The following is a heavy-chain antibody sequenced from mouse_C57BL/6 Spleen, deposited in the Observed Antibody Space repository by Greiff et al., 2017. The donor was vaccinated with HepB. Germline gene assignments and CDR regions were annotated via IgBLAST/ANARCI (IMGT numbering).Heavy chain of an antibody. CDR2: IDPEDGDT. Sequence: EVQLQQSGAELVKPGASVKLSCTASGFNIKDYYMHWVKQRTEQGLEWIGRIDPEDGDTKYAPKFQGKATITADTSSNTAYLQLSSLTSEDTAVYYCAISTPYSNYAMDYWGQGTSVTVSS. CDR3: AISTPYSNYAMDY. CDR1: GFNIKDYY. D-gene: IGHD2-5*01. J-gene: IGHJ4*01. V-gene: IGHV14-2*01.